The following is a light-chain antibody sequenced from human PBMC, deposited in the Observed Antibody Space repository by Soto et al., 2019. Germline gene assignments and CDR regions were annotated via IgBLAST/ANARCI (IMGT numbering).Light chain of an antibody. V-gene: IGLV2-23*01. CDR3: CSSAPSRTFV. J-gene: IGLJ1*01. Sequence: QSVLTQPASVSGSPGQSITISCTGSSSVVGSYRLVSWYQHHPGKVPKLIIYEGSKRPSGVSNRFSGSEPGNTASLTISGLQAEDEADYYCCSSAPSRTFVFGTGTKVTVL. CDR2: EGS. CDR1: SSVVGSYRL.